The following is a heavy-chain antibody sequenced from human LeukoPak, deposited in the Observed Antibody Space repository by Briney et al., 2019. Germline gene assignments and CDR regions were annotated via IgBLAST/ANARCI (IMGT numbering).Heavy chain of an antibody. CDR1: GGSISSISYY. J-gene: IGHJ6*03. Sequence: SETLSLTCTVSGGSISSISYYWGWIRQPPGKGLEWIGSIYYSGSTYYNPSLKSRVTISVDTSKNQFSLKLSSVTAADTAVYYCARAREWLRLPTIFSDYYYMDVWGKGTTVTVSS. CDR3: ARAREWLRLPTIFSDYYYMDV. V-gene: IGHV4-39*07. D-gene: IGHD5-12*01. CDR2: IYYSGST.